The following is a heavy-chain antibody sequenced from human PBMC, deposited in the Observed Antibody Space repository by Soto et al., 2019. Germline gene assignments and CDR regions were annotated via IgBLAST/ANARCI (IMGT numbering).Heavy chain of an antibody. V-gene: IGHV3-23*01. CDR3: AHPRGYGVFDAYDF. Sequence: EVQLLESGGGLVQPGGSLRLSCAASGFTFSTYAMSWVRQAPGKGLEWVSAISAGGGSTYYADSVNGRFTISRDSSINMLYLHMNSLRTEDTAVYYCAHPRGYGVFDAYDFWGQGAMVTVSS. J-gene: IGHJ3*01. CDR2: ISAGGGST. D-gene: IGHD4-17*01. CDR1: GFTFSTYA.